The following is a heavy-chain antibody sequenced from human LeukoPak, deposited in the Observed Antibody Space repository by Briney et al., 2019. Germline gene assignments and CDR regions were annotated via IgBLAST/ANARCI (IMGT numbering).Heavy chain of an antibody. CDR1: GFTFSDHY. J-gene: IGHJ4*02. CDR3: AKGDQYSSNCYDY. CDR2: TRDKANSYTT. V-gene: IGHV3-72*01. Sequence: GGSLRLSCAASGFTFSDHYVDWVRQAPGKGLEWVGRTRDKANSYTTEYAASVKGRFTISRDNSKNSLYLQMDSLKTEDTAVYYCAKGDQYSSNCYDYWGQGTLVTVSS. D-gene: IGHD6-13*01.